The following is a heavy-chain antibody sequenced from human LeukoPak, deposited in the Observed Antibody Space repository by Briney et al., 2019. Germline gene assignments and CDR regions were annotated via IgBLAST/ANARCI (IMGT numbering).Heavy chain of an antibody. D-gene: IGHD6-19*01. J-gene: IGHJ4*02. Sequence: GRSLRLSCAASGLTFSSYGMQWVRRAPGKGLERVPAISYVGSNEYYADSVKGRFTISRDNSKNTLYLQMNSRRAEDTALYYCAKWKGSNLEASGWYFDYWGQGVLVTVSS. CDR2: ISYVGSNE. CDR1: GLTFSSYG. V-gene: IGHV3-30*18. CDR3: AKWKGSNLEASGWYFDY.